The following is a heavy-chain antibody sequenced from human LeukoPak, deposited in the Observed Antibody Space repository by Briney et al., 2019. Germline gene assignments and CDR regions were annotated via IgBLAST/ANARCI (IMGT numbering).Heavy chain of an antibody. V-gene: IGHV4-34*01. CDR2: INHSGST. J-gene: IGHJ4*02. CDR3: ARHRTGYSYGYTVFDY. Sequence: SETLSLTCAVYGGSLSGYYWSWIRQPPGKGLEWIGEINHSGSTNYNPSLKSRVTISVDTSKNQFSLKLSSVTAADTAVYYCARHRTGYSYGYTVFDYWGQGTLVTVSS. CDR1: GGSLSGYY. D-gene: IGHD5-18*01.